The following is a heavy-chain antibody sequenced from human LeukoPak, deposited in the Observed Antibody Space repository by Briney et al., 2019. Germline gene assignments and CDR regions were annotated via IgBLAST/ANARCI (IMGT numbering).Heavy chain of an antibody. J-gene: IGHJ3*02. V-gene: IGHV4-34*01. CDR2: IHHSGST. D-gene: IGHD3-9*01. CDR3: ARGGLVLRYFDWLPGNAFDS. Sequence: SETLSLTCAAYGGSFSGYYWSWIRQPPGKGLEWIGEIHHSGSTNYNPSLKSRVTISVDTSKNQFSLKLSSVTAADTAVYDCARGGLVLRYFDWLPGNAFDSWGQGTMVTVSS. CDR1: GGSFSGYY.